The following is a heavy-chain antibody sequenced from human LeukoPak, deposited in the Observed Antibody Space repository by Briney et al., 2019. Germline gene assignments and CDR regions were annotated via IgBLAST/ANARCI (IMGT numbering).Heavy chain of an antibody. D-gene: IGHD3-10*01. CDR3: AKDSIREGYNSYDY. CDR2: IYASGGTT. CDR1: GFTFDDFA. V-gene: IGHV3-23*01. Sequence: GGSLRLSCEASGFTFDDFAMNWVRQAPGKGLQWVSLIYASGGTTKYADSVKGRFTISRDNSKNTLYIQMNTLRVEDTAVYYCAKDSIREGYNSYDYWGQGTLVTVSS. J-gene: IGHJ4*02.